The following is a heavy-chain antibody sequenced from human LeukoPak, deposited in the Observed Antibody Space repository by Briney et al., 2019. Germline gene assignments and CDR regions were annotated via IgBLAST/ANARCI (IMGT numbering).Heavy chain of an antibody. CDR3: DSIRGTFGY. J-gene: IGHJ4*02. D-gene: IGHD1-26*01. V-gene: IGHV3-72*01. CDR2: NRNKANSYIT. CDR1: GFTFSDHF. Sequence: GGSLRLSCAASGFTFSDHFLDWVRQAPGKGLDWVGRNRNKANSYITEYAASVKGRFTISRDDSKNSLYLHMSSLKTDDTAMYYCDSIRGTFGYWGQGTLVTVSS.